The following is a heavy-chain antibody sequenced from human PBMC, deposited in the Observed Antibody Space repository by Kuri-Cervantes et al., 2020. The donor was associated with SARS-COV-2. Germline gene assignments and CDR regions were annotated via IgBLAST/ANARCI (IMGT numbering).Heavy chain of an antibody. CDR1: GGSISSSNW. Sequence: SETLSLTCVVSGGSISSSNWWSWVRQPPGKGLGWIGSIYYSGSTYYNPSLKSRVTISVDTSKNQFSLKLSSVTAADTAVYYCARPGQWLDQTQFDYWGQGTLVTVSS. J-gene: IGHJ4*02. D-gene: IGHD6-19*01. V-gene: IGHV4-39*01. CDR2: IYYSGST. CDR3: ARPGQWLDQTQFDY.